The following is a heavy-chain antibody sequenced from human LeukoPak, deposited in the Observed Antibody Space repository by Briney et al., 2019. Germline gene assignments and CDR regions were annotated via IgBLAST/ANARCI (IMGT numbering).Heavy chain of an antibody. CDR3: ARGNEQYYYDSSGYYQLNLFDY. CDR1: GGSISSYY. V-gene: IGHV4-4*07. J-gene: IGHJ4*02. Sequence: IPSETLSLTCTVSGGSISSYYWTWIRQPAGKGLEWIGRIYTSGSTNYNPSLKSRVTMSVDTSKNQFSLKLSSVTAADTAVYYCARGNEQYYYDSSGYYQLNLFDYWGQGTLVTVSS. CDR2: IYTSGST. D-gene: IGHD3-22*01.